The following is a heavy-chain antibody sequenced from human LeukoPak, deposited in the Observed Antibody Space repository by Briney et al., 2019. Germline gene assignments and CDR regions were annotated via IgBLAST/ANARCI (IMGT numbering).Heavy chain of an antibody. D-gene: IGHD2-15*01. CDR3: ARGLGTNYGGYCTGGSCPVY. Sequence: GGSLRLSCAASGFTFSAYSMNWVRQAPGKGLEWVSVIYTGGSTYSADSVKGRFTISRDYSENTVYLQMNSLRVEDTAVYYCARGLGTNYGGYCTGGSCPVYWGQGTLVTVSS. CDR1: GFTFSAYS. J-gene: IGHJ4*02. CDR2: IYTGGST. V-gene: IGHV3-66*01.